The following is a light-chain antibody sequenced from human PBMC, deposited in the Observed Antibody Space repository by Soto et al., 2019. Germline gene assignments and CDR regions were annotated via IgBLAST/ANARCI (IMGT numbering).Light chain of an antibody. CDR1: SSDVGGYNY. CDR2: DVS. CDR3: CSYTTSSTYV. V-gene: IGLV2-14*03. J-gene: IGLJ1*01. Sequence: QSVLTQPASVSGSPGQSIASSCTGTSSDVGGYNYVSWYQQHPGNAPKLMIYDVSNRPSGVSNRFSGSKSGNTASLTISGLQAEDEADYYCCSYTTSSTYVFGTGTKVTVL.